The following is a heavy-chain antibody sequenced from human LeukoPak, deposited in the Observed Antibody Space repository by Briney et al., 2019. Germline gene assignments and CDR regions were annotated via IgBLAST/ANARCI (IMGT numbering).Heavy chain of an antibody. CDR3: SRGGDASKAGKY. CDR2: IHPSGSP. D-gene: IGHD3-10*01. J-gene: IGHJ4*02. Sequence: SETLSLTCAVYGGSFSGSYWSWIRQPPGKGLEWIGEIHPSGSPSYNPSLESRTIISVDASKNQFSLILNSVTAADTALYFCSRGGDASKAGKYWGQGALVTVSS. V-gene: IGHV4-34*01. CDR1: GGSFSGSY.